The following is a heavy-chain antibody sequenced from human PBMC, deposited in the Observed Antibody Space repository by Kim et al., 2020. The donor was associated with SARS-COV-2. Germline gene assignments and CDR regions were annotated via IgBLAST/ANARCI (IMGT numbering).Heavy chain of an antibody. CDR1: GYTFTSYG. Sequence: ASVKVSCKASGYTFTSYGINWVRQAPGQGLEWMGWISTYNDNTNYAQKLQGRVTMTTDTSTSTAYMELRSLRSDGTAIYYCARARLEYYWYFDLWGRGTLVTVS. CDR2: ISTYNDNT. D-gene: IGHD1-1*01. V-gene: IGHV1-18*01. J-gene: IGHJ2*01. CDR3: ARARLEYYWYFDL.